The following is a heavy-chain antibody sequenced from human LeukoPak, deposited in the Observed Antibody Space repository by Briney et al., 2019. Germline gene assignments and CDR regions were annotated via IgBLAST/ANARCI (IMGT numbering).Heavy chain of an antibody. V-gene: IGHV5-51*01. CDR1: GYKFTSFW. J-gene: IGHJ4*02. Sequence: GESLKISCKGSGYKFTSFWIGWVRQMPGKGLEWMGMIYPGDSDTRYNPSFQGQVTISADQSVSNVYLQWNSRKASDTAMYYCVRQGGRGGSIRGSSDCWGQGTLVTVSS. CDR2: IYPGDSDT. D-gene: IGHD3-10*01. CDR3: VRQGGRGGSIRGSSDC.